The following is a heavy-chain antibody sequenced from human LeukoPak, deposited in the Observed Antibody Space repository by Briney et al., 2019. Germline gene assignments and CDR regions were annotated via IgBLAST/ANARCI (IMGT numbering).Heavy chain of an antibody. D-gene: IGHD6-6*01. Sequence: GGSLRLSCAASGFTFDDYAMHWVRQAPGKGLEGVSGISWNSGSIGYADSVKGRFTLSRDNAKNSLYLQMNSLRAEDTALYYCAKDLSSIATSYYFDYWGQGTLVTVSS. V-gene: IGHV3-9*01. J-gene: IGHJ4*02. CDR3: AKDLSSIATSYYFDY. CDR1: GFTFDDYA. CDR2: ISWNSGSI.